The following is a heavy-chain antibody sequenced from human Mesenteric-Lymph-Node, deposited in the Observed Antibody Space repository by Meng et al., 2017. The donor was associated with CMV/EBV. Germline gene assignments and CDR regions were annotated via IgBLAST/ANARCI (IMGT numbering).Heavy chain of an antibody. V-gene: IGHV3-43*01. CDR2: ITWDGGST. Sequence: GGSLRLSCVASGFTFSSSQMTWVRQAPGKGLEWVSLITWDGGSTYYADSVKGRFTISRDISKNSLYLQMNSLRTEDTALYYCAKDPMDVWGQGTTVTVSS. J-gene: IGHJ6*02. CDR1: GFTFSSSQ. CDR3: AKDPMDV.